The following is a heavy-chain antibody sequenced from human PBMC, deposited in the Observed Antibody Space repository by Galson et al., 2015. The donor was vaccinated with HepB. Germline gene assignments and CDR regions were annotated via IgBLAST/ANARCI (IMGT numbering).Heavy chain of an antibody. V-gene: IGHV3-21*01. Sequence: SLRLSCAASGFTFSSYSMNWVRQAPGKGLEWVSSISSSSSYIYYADSVKGRFTISRDNAKNSLYLQMNSLRAEDTAVYYCAREKIWSTIDPSSLDYWGQGTLVTVSS. CDR2: ISSSSSYI. CDR3: AREKIWSTIDPSSLDY. CDR1: GFTFSSYS. D-gene: IGHD3-9*01. J-gene: IGHJ4*02.